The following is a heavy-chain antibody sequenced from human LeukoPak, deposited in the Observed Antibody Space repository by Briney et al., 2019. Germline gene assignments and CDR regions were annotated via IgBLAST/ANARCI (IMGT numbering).Heavy chain of an antibody. J-gene: IGHJ1*01. V-gene: IGHV3-23*01. CDR2: ITSSGGST. D-gene: IGHD3-22*01. CDR1: GFTFSSYA. Sequence: GGSLRLSCVASGFTFSSYAMSWVRQAPGKGLEWVSTITSSGGSTYYADSVKGRFTISRDNAKNTVSLQMNSLRAEDTGVYYCARAPSEIGGYYPEYLRHWGQGTLVTVSS. CDR3: ARAPSEIGGYYPEYLRH.